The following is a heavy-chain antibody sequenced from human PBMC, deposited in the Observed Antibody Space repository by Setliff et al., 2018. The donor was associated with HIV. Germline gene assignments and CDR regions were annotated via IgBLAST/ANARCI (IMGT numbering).Heavy chain of an antibody. CDR3: ARRPYYDSYDYYYMDV. D-gene: IGHD3-3*01. CDR2: IYPYDSDT. CDR1: GYSFTTYW. V-gene: IGHV5-51*01. J-gene: IGHJ6*03. Sequence: GESLKISCKGSGYSFTTYWIGWVRQMPGKGLEWMGIIYPYDSDTRYSPSFQGQVIISADKSISTAYVQWSGLKASDTAMYYCARRPYYDSYDYYYMDVWGKGTTVTVSS.